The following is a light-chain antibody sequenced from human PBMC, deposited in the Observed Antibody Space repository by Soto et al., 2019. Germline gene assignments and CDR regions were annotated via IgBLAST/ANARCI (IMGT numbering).Light chain of an antibody. CDR2: EVT. CDR1: SSDVGGYNY. Sequence: QSVLTQPASVSGSPGQSITISCTGASSDVGGYNYVSWYQQHPGKAPKLVIYEVTNRPSGVSDRFSGSKSGNTASLTISGLQAEDEADYYCSSYTRTSSDVLFGGGTKVTVL. J-gene: IGLJ2*01. CDR3: SSYTRTSSDVL. V-gene: IGLV2-14*01.